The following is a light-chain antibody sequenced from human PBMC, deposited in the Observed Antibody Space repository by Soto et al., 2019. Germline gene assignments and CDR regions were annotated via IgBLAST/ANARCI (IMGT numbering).Light chain of an antibody. CDR2: AAS. Sequence: EIVLTQSPVTLSLSAGERATLSCRASQSFSSRYLAWYQQKPGQAPRLLIYAASSRATGIPDRFSGSGSGTDFTLTISRLEPEDFAVYYCQQYGSSPWTFGQGTKVEIK. CDR1: QSFSSRY. J-gene: IGKJ1*01. V-gene: IGKV3-20*01. CDR3: QQYGSSPWT.